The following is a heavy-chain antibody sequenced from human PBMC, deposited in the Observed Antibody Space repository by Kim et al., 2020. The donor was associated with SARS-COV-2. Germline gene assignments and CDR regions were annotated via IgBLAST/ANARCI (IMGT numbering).Heavy chain of an antibody. Sequence: GGSLRLSCAASRFDFSTSWLHWVSQAPGKGLVWVSSIRSDGVDITYANSVKGRFTISRDNAKNTLYLQMNGLRTEDTAVYYCAKVGDYDSSGFYAFFRSWGQRTRVTVSS. CDR1: RFDFSTSW. V-gene: IGHV3-74*01. D-gene: IGHD3-22*01. CDR2: IRSDGVDI. J-gene: IGHJ5*02. CDR3: AKVGDYDSSGFYAFFRS.